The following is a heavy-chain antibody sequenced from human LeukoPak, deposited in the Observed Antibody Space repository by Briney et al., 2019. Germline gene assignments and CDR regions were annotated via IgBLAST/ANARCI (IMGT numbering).Heavy chain of an antibody. J-gene: IGHJ4*02. CDR1: GFTFSTYA. CDR3: GSFGVIWEIDY. V-gene: IGHV3-23*01. Sequence: GGSLRLSCAASGFTFSTYAMSWVRQAPGKGLEWVSTISGSGANTYYADSVRGRFTISRDNSKNTLYLQMNSLRAEDTAVYYCGSFGVIWEIDYWGQGTLVTVSS. D-gene: IGHD2/OR15-2a*01. CDR2: ISGSGANT.